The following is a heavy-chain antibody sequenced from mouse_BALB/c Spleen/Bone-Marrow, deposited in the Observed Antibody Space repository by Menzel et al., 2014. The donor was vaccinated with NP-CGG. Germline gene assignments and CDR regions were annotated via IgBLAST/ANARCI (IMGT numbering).Heavy chain of an antibody. CDR3: ARPTSY. Sequence: EVKLQESGAELVKPGASVKLSCTASGFNIKDTYMHWVKQRPEQGLEWIGRIDPANGNTKYDPKFQGKATITADTPSNTAYLQLSSLTSEDTAVYYCARPTSYWGQGTLVTVSA. CDR2: IDPANGNT. CDR1: GFNIKDTY. D-gene: IGHD2-10*01. J-gene: IGHJ3*01. V-gene: IGHV14-3*02.